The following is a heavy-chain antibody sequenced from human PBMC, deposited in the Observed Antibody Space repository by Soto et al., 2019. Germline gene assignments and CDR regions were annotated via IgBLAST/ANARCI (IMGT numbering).Heavy chain of an antibody. CDR1: GFTFSSYA. D-gene: IGHD3-3*01. Sequence: GGSLRLSCAASGFTFSSYAMSWVRQAPGKGLEWVSAISGSGGSTYYADSVKGRFTISRDNSKNTLYLQMNSLRAEDTAVYYCAKDRGQYDFWSGYSAWGQGTLVTVSS. J-gene: IGHJ4*02. CDR2: ISGSGGST. V-gene: IGHV3-23*01. CDR3: AKDRGQYDFWSGYSA.